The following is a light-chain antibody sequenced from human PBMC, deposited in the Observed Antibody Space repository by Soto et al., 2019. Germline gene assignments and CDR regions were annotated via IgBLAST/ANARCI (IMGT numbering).Light chain of an antibody. V-gene: IGKV3-11*01. Sequence: EIVMTQSPATPSLSPGERATLSCRASQSVSSYLAWYQQKPGQAPRLLIYDASNRATGIPARFSGSGSGTDFTLTISSLEPEDFAVYYCHQRSNWPLTFGGGTKVEIK. CDR1: QSVSSY. CDR3: HQRSNWPLT. J-gene: IGKJ4*01. CDR2: DAS.